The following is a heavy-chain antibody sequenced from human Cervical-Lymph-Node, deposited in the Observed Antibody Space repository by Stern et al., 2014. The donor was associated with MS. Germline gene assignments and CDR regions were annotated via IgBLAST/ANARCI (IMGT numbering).Heavy chain of an antibody. V-gene: IGHV3-23*04. CDR3: AKVVSKVRYFWYGMDV. CDR1: GFTFSTYA. D-gene: IGHD4-11*01. Sequence: EVQLVESGGGLVQPGGSLRLSCAASGFTFSTYAMIWVRQSPGKGLDWVSGISNSGEETYYADSVKGRFTISRDNSKNTVDMQMNSLRVEDAAVYYCAKVVSKVRYFWYGMDVWGQGTTVTVS. CDR2: ISNSGEET. J-gene: IGHJ6*02.